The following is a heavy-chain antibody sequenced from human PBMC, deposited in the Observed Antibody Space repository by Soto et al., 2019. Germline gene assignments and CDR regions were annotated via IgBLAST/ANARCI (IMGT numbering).Heavy chain of an antibody. J-gene: IGHJ4*02. CDR1: GYTFTSYA. CDR2: INAGNGNT. CDR3: ARGGGCSGGSCYSSPHDY. Sequence: ASVKVSCKASGYTFTSYAMHWVRQAPGQRLEWMGWINAGNGNTKYSQKFQGRVTITRDTSASTAYMELSSLRSEDTAVYYCARGGGCSGGSCYSSPHDYWGQGTLVTVSS. D-gene: IGHD2-15*01. V-gene: IGHV1-3*01.